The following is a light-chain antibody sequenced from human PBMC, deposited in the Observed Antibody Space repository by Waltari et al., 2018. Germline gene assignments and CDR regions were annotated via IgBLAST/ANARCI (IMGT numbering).Light chain of an antibody. CDR2: DVS. CDR1: SSDVGGYNY. J-gene: IGLJ2*01. Sequence: QSALTQPASVSGSPGQSITISCTGTSSDVGGYNYVSWYQQHPGKAPKLMIYDVSNRPSVVSNRCSGAKSGNTASLTISGHQAEDEADYYCSSYTSSSTPVVFGGGTKLTVL. CDR3: SSYTSSSTPVV. V-gene: IGLV2-14*03.